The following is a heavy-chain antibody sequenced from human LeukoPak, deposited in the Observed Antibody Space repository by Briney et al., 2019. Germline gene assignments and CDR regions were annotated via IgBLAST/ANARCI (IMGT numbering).Heavy chain of an antibody. Sequence: GGSLRLSCAASGFAFSSFAMSWVRQAPGKGLEWVSAITGSSASTYYADSVKGRFTVSRDNSKNTLYLQINSLRAEDTAIYYCAQDPARGAAFDSWGQGTMVTVSS. CDR2: ITGSSAST. V-gene: IGHV3-23*01. D-gene: IGHD2-2*01. J-gene: IGHJ3*02. CDR3: AQDPARGAAFDS. CDR1: GFAFSSFA.